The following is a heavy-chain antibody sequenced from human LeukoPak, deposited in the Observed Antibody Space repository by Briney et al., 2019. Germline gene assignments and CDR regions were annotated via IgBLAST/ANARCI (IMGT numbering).Heavy chain of an antibody. CDR3: ARAGYSYGIISYFDS. V-gene: IGHV4-39*01. Sequence: PSETLSLTCTVSGGSISSSSHYWGWIRQPPGKGLEWIGVSTYYNPSLKNRVTISRDTSKNQFSLKLSSLTAADTAIYYCARAGYSYGIISYFDSWGQGTLVTVSS. J-gene: IGHJ4*02. D-gene: IGHD5-18*01. CDR1: GGSISSSSHY. CDR2: VST.